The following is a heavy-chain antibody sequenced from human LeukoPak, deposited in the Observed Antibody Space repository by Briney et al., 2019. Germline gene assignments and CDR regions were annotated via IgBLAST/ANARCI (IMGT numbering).Heavy chain of an antibody. CDR2: ISSDSSFI. CDR1: GVTFSSYS. CDR3: ARGHRSGSYYDY. J-gene: IGHJ4*02. D-gene: IGHD1-26*01. V-gene: IGHV3-21*04. Sequence: GGSLRLSCAASGVTFSSYSMNWVRQAPGKGLEWVSSISSDSSFIYYADSVKGRFTISRDDAKNSLYLQMNSLRAEDTAVYYCARGHRSGSYYDYWGQGTLVTVSS.